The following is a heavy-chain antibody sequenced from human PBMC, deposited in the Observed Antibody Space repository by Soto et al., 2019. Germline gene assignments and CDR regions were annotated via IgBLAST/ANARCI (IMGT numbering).Heavy chain of an antibody. V-gene: IGHV4-4*02. J-gene: IGHJ4*02. CDR2: IYHSGST. CDR1: SGSISSSNW. CDR3: ARGLTPTSSFDY. Sequence: QVQLQESGPGLVKPSGTLSLTCAVSSGSISSSNWWSWVRQPPGKGLEWIGEIYHSGSTNYNPSLKMRVTISVDKSKNQFSLKLSSVTAADTAVDYCARGLTPTSSFDYWGQGTLVTVSS. D-gene: IGHD6-19*01.